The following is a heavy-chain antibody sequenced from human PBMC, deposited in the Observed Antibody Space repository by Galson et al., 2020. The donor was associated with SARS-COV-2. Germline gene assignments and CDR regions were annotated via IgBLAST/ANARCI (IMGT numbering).Heavy chain of an antibody. D-gene: IGHD2-8*02. CDR2: MKSQGAGGTT. CDR1: GFTFSNAW. CDR3: TADVPGGVSDYFDF. Sequence: GSLRLSCVASGFTFSNAWVNWVRQAPGKGLEWVGRMKSQGAGGTTDYAAPVRGRFIISRDDSINTLYLHMNSLNTEDTAVYYCTADVPGGVSDYFDFWGQGSLVTVSS. J-gene: IGHJ4*02. V-gene: IGHV3-15*01.